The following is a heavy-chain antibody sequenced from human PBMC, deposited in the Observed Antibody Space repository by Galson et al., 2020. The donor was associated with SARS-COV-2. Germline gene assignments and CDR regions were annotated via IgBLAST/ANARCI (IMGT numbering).Heavy chain of an antibody. J-gene: IGHJ5*02. CDR1: GGSFSGSY. Sequence: SQASETLSLTCAVYGGSFSGSYWSWIRQPPGKGLEWIGEINQSGSTHYNSSLKSRVTISVDTSKNHFSLRLSSVTAADTAVYYCARGGYSGSWYGSRNWFDPWGQGTLVTVSS. V-gene: IGHV4-34*01. CDR3: ARGGYSGSWYGSRNWFDP. CDR2: INQSGST. D-gene: IGHD6-13*01.